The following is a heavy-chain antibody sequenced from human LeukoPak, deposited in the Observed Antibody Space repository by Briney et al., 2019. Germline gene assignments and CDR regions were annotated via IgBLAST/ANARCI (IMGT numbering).Heavy chain of an antibody. CDR3: ARRGEDGFGYRY. Sequence: GGSLRLSCVVSGSTFSNYWMHWVRRAPGKGLVWVSRINTDGSDTSYVDSVRGRFTVSRDNAKNTLYLQMNSLRSEDTAVYYCARRGEDGFGYRYWGQGTLVTASS. V-gene: IGHV3-74*01. CDR1: GSTFSNYW. D-gene: IGHD5-12*01. J-gene: IGHJ4*02. CDR2: INTDGSDT.